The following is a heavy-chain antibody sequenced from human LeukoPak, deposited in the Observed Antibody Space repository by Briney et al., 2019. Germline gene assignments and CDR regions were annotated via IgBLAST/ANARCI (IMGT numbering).Heavy chain of an antibody. Sequence: SETLSLTCAVSGGSISSGGYSWSWIRQPPGKGLEWIGYIYHSGSTYYNPSLKSRVTISVDRSKNQFSLKLSSVTAADTAVYYCARGIRKPDYWGQGTLVTVSS. V-gene: IGHV4-30-2*01. D-gene: IGHD2-21*01. CDR3: ARGIRKPDY. CDR1: GGSISSGGYS. CDR2: IYHSGST. J-gene: IGHJ4*02.